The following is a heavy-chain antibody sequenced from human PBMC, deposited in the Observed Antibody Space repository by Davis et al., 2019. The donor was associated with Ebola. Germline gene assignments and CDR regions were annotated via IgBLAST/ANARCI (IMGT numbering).Heavy chain of an antibody. CDR2: INTNTGNP. CDR3: ARDLHEYSSLYYYGMDV. V-gene: IGHV7-4-1*02. J-gene: IGHJ6*04. CDR1: GYTFTSYA. Sequence: AASVKVSCKASGYTFTSYAMNWVRQAPGQGLEWMGWINTNTGNPTYAQGFTGRFVFSLDTSVSTAYLQISSLKAEDTAVYYCARDLHEYSSLYYYGMDVWGKGTTVTVSS. D-gene: IGHD6-6*01.